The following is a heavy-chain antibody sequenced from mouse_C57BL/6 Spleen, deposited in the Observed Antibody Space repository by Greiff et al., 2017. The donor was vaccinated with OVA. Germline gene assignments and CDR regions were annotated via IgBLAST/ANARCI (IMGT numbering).Heavy chain of an antibody. CDR2: IYPGAGDT. V-gene: IGHV1-82*01. J-gene: IGHJ4*01. Sequence: QVQLQQSGPELVKPGASVKISCKASGYAFSSSWMNWVKQRPGKGLEWIGRIYPGAGDTNYNGKFKGKATLTADKSSSTAYMQLSSLTSEDSAVYFCAREFLGYYGSSFYYAMDYWGQGTSVTVSS. D-gene: IGHD1-1*01. CDR3: AREFLGYYGSSFYYAMDY. CDR1: GYAFSSSW.